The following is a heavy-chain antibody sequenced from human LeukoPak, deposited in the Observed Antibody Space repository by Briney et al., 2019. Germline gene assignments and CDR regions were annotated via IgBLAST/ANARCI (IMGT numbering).Heavy chain of an antibody. J-gene: IGHJ4*02. D-gene: IGHD6-13*01. CDR3: ARDFGIFGTSSWTGPDY. CDR1: GYTFTGYY. V-gene: IGHV1-2*02. Sequence: VASVKVSCKTSGYTFTGYYIHWVRQAPGQGLEWMGWINPNSGGTNYAQKFQGRVTMTKDTSTSTGYMELSRLRSDDTAIYYCARDFGIFGTSSWTGPDYWGQGTLVTVSS. CDR2: INPNSGGT.